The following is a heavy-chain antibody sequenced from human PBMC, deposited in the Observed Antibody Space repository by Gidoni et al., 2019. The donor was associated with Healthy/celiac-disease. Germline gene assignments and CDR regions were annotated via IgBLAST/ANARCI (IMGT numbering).Heavy chain of an antibody. V-gene: IGHV3-66*02. D-gene: IGHD4-17*01. CDR1: GFTVSSNY. Sequence: EVQLVESGGGLVQPGGSLRLSCSASGFTVSSNYMSWVRQAPGKGLEWVSVIYSGGSTYYADSVKGRFTISRDNSKNTLYLQMNSLRAEDTAVYYCARPADYGDYHSLHYWGQGTLVTVSS. CDR2: IYSGGST. J-gene: IGHJ4*02. CDR3: ARPADYGDYHSLHY.